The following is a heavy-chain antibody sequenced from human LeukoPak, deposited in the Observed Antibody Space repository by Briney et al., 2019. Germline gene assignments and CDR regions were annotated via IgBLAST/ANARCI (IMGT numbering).Heavy chain of an antibody. J-gene: IGHJ3*02. CDR1: GGSISSSGYY. Sequence: SETLSLTCTVSGGSISSSGYYWSWIRQHPGKGLEWIGYIYYSGSTYYNPSLKSRVTISVDTSKNQFSLKLSSVTAADTAVYYCARENSLAARLTGAFDIWGQGTMVTVSS. D-gene: IGHD6-6*01. V-gene: IGHV4-31*03. CDR2: IYYSGST. CDR3: ARENSLAARLTGAFDI.